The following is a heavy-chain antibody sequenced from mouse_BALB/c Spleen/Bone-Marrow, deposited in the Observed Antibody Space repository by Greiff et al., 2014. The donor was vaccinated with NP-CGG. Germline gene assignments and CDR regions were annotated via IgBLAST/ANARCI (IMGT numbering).Heavy chain of an antibody. V-gene: IGHV5-17*02. J-gene: IGHJ4*01. D-gene: IGHD2-4*01. CDR2: ISNGSSTI. CDR1: GFTFSSFG. CDR3: ARKGAMITHYYAMDY. Sequence: EVKLMESGGGLVQPGGSRKLSCAASGFTFSSFGMHWVRQAPEKGLEWVAYISNGSSTIYYAGTVKGRFTISRDNPKNTLFLQMTSLRSEDTAMYYCARKGAMITHYYAMDYWGQGTSVTVSS.